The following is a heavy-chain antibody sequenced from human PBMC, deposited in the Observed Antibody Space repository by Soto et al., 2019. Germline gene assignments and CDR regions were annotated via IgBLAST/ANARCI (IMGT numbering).Heavy chain of an antibody. D-gene: IGHD6-6*01. CDR1: GFIFDDYA. CDR3: AKAIFSSSSAATFDY. J-gene: IGHJ4*02. Sequence: EVQLVESGGGLAQPGRSLRLSCAASGFIFDDYAMHWVRQAPGKGLEWVSGISWQSGSIRYADSVKGRFTISRDNAKNSLYLQMNSLRVEDTALYYCAKAIFSSSSAATFDYWGQGSLVTVSS. V-gene: IGHV3-9*01. CDR2: ISWQSGSI.